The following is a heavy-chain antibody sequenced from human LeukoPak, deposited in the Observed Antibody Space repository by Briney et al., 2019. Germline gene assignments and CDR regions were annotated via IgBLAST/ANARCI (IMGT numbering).Heavy chain of an antibody. V-gene: IGHV4-59*01. Sequence: SETLSLTCTVSGGSISSYYWSWIRQPPGKGLEWIGYIYYSGSTNYNPSLKSRVTISVDTSKNQFSLKLSSVTAADTALYYCSRDRKYYYHMDVWGKGTTVTVSS. CDR3: SRDRKYYYHMDV. J-gene: IGHJ6*03. D-gene: IGHD1-14*01. CDR2: IYYSGST. CDR1: GGSISSYY.